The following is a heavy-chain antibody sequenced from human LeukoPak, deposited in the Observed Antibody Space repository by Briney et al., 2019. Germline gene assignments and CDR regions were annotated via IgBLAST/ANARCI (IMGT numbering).Heavy chain of an antibody. CDR3: ARRAGAHSHPYDY. V-gene: IGHV3-53*01. Sequence: PGGSLRLSCTVSGFTVSSNSMSWVRQAPGKGLEWVSFIYSDNTHYSYSVKGRFTISRDNSKNTLYLQMNSLRAEDTAVYYCARRAGAHSHPYDYWGQGTLVTVSS. J-gene: IGHJ4*02. D-gene: IGHD4/OR15-4a*01. CDR1: GFTVSSNS. CDR2: IYSDNT.